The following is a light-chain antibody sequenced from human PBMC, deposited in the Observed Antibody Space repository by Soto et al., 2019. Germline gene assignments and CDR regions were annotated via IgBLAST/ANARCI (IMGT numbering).Light chain of an antibody. V-gene: IGLV2-18*02. CDR1: SSDVGSYNR. CDR3: TSYTSSSTHG. Sequence: QSALTQPPSVSGSPGQSVTISCTGASSDVGSYNRVSWYQQFPATAPKLLIYEVSNRPSGVPDRFSGSKSGNTASLTISGLQADDEADYYCTSYTSSSTHGFGTGTKLTVL. J-gene: IGLJ1*01. CDR2: EVS.